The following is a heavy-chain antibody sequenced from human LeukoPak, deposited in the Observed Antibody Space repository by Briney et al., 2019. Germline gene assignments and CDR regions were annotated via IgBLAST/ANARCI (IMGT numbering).Heavy chain of an antibody. D-gene: IGHD2-8*01. J-gene: IGHJ5*02. CDR2: VFQLQTVRT. CDR1: VSSLTTTYY. V-gene: IGHV4-38-2*02. CDR3: ARVLHAPKFIDA. Sequence: SETLPLTCTVSVSSLTTTYYWAWFRQPPGKGLEWIATVFQLQTVRTFYNPSLESRVTMSLDTSQDQFSLNLPSVTAADTALYFCARVLHAPKFIDAWGQGTLVTASS.